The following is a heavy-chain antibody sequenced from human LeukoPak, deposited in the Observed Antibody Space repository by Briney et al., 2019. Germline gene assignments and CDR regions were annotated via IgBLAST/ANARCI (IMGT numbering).Heavy chain of an antibody. CDR2: INHSGST. CDR3: ARQSKRYDILTGYRPDAFNV. Sequence: SETLSLTCAVYGGSFSGYYWSWIRQPPGKGLEWIGEINHSGSTNYNPSLKSRVTISVDTSKNQFSLKLTSVTAADTAVYYCARQSKRYDILTGYRPDAFNVWGQGSMVTVSS. CDR1: GGSFSGYY. D-gene: IGHD3-9*01. J-gene: IGHJ3*01. V-gene: IGHV4-34*01.